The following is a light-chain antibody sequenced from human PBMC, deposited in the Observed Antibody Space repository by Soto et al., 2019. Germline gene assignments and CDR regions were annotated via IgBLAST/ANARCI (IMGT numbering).Light chain of an antibody. CDR3: QQYETVPALT. V-gene: IGKV1-33*01. CDR1: QDINKY. Sequence: DFQMTPSPSSLSASVGDRVTITCQATQDINKYLSWYQQKPGKAPNLLIYDASKLETGVPSRFSGTGSGTQFTFTISSLQAEDAATYYCQQYETVPALTFGGGTKVEIK. CDR2: DAS. J-gene: IGKJ4*02.